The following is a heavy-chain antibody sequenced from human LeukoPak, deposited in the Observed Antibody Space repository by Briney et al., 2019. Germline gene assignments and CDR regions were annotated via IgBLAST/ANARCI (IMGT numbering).Heavy chain of an antibody. CDR3: ARWYSSGLYLGNNWFDP. Sequence: GASVKVSCRASGYTFTSYGISWVRQAPGQGLEWMGWISAYNGNTNYAQKLQGRVTMTTDTSTSTAYMELRSLRSDGTAVYYCARWYSSGLYLGNNWFDPWGQGTLVTVSS. CDR2: ISAYNGNT. V-gene: IGHV1-18*01. CDR1: GYTFTSYG. D-gene: IGHD6-19*01. J-gene: IGHJ5*02.